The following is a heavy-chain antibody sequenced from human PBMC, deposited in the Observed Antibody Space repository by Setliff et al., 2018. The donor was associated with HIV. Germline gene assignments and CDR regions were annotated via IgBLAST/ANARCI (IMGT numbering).Heavy chain of an antibody. Sequence: PSETLSLTCSVSGVSIISGGFYYGWIRQHPGKGLEWLGTVYYPGKTYYNPSLQSRLTISVDTSKNLLSLKMNSVTAADTAVYFCARDRHATYPVVEIWGPGTMVTVSS. V-gene: IGHV4-31*03. CDR1: GVSIISGGFY. CDR2: VYYPGKT. D-gene: IGHD2-15*01. J-gene: IGHJ3*02. CDR3: ARDRHATYPVVEI.